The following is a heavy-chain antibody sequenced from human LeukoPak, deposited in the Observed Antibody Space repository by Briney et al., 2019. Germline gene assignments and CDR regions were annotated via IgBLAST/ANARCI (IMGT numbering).Heavy chain of an antibody. J-gene: IGHJ1*01. V-gene: IGHV3-30*03. CDR1: GFTFSSYG. CDR3: ARGLRDLIAPEGYFQH. D-gene: IGHD3-22*01. CDR2: ISYDGSNN. Sequence: GGSLRLSCAASGFTFSSYGMHWVRQAPGKGLEWVALISYDGSNNYYADSVKGRFTISRNNSKNTLYLQMSSLRAEDTAVYYCARGLRDLIAPEGYFQHWGQGTLVTVSS.